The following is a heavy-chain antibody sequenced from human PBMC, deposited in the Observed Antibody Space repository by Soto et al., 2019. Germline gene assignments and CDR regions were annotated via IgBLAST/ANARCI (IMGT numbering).Heavy chain of an antibody. CDR1: GGTFRTAA. V-gene: IGHV1-69*12. J-gene: IGHJ6*02. CDR3: ARDNDRPQLGGNYYYILDV. D-gene: IGHD2-8*01. CDR2: IMPVFRTP. Sequence: QVQLEQCGAEVKKPGSSVKVSCKASGGTFRTAAVSWVRQAPGQGLEWMGGIMPVFRTPDYAQKFHGRVTITADESTSTAYMELSGLRSDDTAVYYCARDNDRPQLGGNYYYILDVWGQGTTITVSS.